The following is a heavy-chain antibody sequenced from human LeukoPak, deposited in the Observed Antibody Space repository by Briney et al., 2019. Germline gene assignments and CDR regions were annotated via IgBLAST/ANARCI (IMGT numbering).Heavy chain of an antibody. CDR2: IYYSGST. CDR1: GGSISSGDYY. J-gene: IGHJ3*02. V-gene: IGHV4-30-4*08. Sequence: PSQTLSLTCTVSGGSISSGDYYWSWIRQPPGKGLEWIGYIYYSGSTYYNPSLKSRVTISVDTSKNQFSLKLSSVTAADTAVYYCARGYITIFGVASFAFDIWGQGTMVTVSS. CDR3: ARGYITIFGVASFAFDI. D-gene: IGHD3-3*01.